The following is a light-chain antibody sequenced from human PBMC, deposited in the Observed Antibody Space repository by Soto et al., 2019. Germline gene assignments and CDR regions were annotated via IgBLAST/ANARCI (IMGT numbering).Light chain of an antibody. CDR1: RSDVGAYNY. CDR3: QSYDSSLSAL. J-gene: IGLJ1*01. CDR2: DVS. V-gene: IGLV2-11*01. Sequence: QSVLTQPPSVSGSPGQSVTISGTGTRSDVGAYNYVSWYQQHPGKAPKLMICDVSQRPSGIPDRFSGSRSGTSASLAITGLQAEDEAAYYCQSYDSSLSALFGTGTKVTVL.